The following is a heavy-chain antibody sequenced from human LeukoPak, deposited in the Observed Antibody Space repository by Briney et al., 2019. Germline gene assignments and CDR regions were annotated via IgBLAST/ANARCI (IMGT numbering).Heavy chain of an antibody. J-gene: IGHJ3*02. CDR2: IYYSGST. V-gene: IGHV4-39*07. CDR1: GGSISSSSYY. CDR3: AREGRVTMIVVVLTFDI. D-gene: IGHD3-22*01. Sequence: PSETLSLTCTVSGGSISSSSYYWGWIRQPPGKGLEWIGSIYYSGSTYYNPPLKSRVTISVDTSKSQFSLKLSSVTAADTAVYYCAREGRVTMIVVVLTFDIWGQGTMVTVSS.